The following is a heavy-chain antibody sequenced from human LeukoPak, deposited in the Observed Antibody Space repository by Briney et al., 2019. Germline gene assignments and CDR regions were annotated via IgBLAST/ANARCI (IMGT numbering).Heavy chain of an antibody. CDR1: GFPFNKYV. V-gene: IGHV3-23*01. J-gene: IGHJ6*02. CDR2: ISGSGGST. D-gene: IGHD5-12*01. Sequence: GGSLRLSCAASGFPFNKYVMSWVRQAPGKGLEWVSAISGSGGSTYYADSVKGRFTISRDNPKNTLYLQMNSLRAEDTAVYYCAKDPVTATPSPTYGMDVWGQGTTVTVS. CDR3: AKDPVTATPSPTYGMDV.